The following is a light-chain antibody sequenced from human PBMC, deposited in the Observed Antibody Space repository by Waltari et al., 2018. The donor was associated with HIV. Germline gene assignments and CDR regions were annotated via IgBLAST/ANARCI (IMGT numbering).Light chain of an antibody. J-gene: IGLJ2*01. CDR2: DVS. V-gene: IGLV2-14*04. CDR1: SSDVGGYNY. Sequence: VSGSPGQSITISCTGTSSDVGGYNYVSWYQQHPGKAPKLMIYDVSNRPSGVSNRFSGSKSGNTASLTISGLQAEDEADYYCSSYTSSSTLFGGGTKLTVL. CDR3: SSYTSSSTL.